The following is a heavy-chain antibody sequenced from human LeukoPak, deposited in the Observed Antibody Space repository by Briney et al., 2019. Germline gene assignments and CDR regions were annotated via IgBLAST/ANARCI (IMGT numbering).Heavy chain of an antibody. D-gene: IGHD6-13*01. CDR3: ARAGSSRYGSFDP. CDR1: GFTFSSYS. J-gene: IGHJ5*02. Sequence: GGSLRLSCAASGFTFSSYSMSWVRQAPGKGLEWVANIKQDGSEKYYVDSVKGRFTISRDNAKNSLYLQMNSLRAEDTAVYYCARAGSSRYGSFDPWGQGTLVTVSS. V-gene: IGHV3-7*01. CDR2: IKQDGSEK.